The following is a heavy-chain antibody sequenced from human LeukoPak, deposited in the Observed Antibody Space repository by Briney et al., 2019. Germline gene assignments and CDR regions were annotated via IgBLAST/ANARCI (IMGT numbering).Heavy chain of an antibody. J-gene: IGHJ3*02. D-gene: IGHD2-2*01. V-gene: IGHV1-8*01. CDR3: ARGWGGYCSSTSCYYAFDI. Sequence: ASVKASCKASGYTFTSYDIHWVRQATGQGLEWMGWMNPNSGNTGYAQKFQGRVTMTRNTSISTAYMELSSLRSEDTAVYYCARGWGGYCSSTSCYYAFDIWGQGTMVTVSS. CDR2: MNPNSGNT. CDR1: GYTFTSYD.